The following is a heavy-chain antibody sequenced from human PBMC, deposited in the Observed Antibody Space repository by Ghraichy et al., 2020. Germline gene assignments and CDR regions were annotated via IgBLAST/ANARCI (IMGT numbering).Heavy chain of an antibody. CDR2: IYYSGST. Sequence: SETLSLTCTVSGGSISSYYWSWIRQPPGKGLEWIGYIYYSGSTNYNPSLKSRVTISVDTSKNQFSLKLSSVTAADTAVYYCARGQQQLSRGGFDYWGQGTLVTVSS. V-gene: IGHV4-59*01. CDR1: GGSISSYY. CDR3: ARGQQQLSRGGFDY. D-gene: IGHD6-13*01. J-gene: IGHJ4*02.